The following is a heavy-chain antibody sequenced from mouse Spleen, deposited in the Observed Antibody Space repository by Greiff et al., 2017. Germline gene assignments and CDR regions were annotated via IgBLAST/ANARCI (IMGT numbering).Heavy chain of an antibody. CDR1: GFTFSDYG. CDR3: ARTGWAYYYAMDY. D-gene: IGHD2-3*01. CDR2: ISSGSSTI. Sequence: EVQLVESGGGLVKPGGSLKLSCAASGFTFSDYGMHWVRQAPEKGLEWVAYISSGSSTIYYADTVKGRFTISRDNAKNTLFLQMTSLRSEDTAMYYCARTGWAYYYAMDYWGQGTSVTVSS. V-gene: IGHV5-17*01. J-gene: IGHJ4*01.